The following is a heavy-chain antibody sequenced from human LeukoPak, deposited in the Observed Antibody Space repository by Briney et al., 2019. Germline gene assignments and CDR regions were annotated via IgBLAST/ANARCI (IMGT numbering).Heavy chain of an antibody. Sequence: PGGSLRLSCAASGFTFTNYVMSWVRQAPGKGLEWVSAMSGGGGSTNYADAVKGRFTISRDNSKNTLYLQMNSLRAEDTAVYYCAKLVGNSDFDFWGQGTLVTVSS. CDR3: AKLVGNSDFDF. D-gene: IGHD4-23*01. J-gene: IGHJ4*02. V-gene: IGHV3-23*01. CDR2: MSGGGGST. CDR1: GFTFTNYV.